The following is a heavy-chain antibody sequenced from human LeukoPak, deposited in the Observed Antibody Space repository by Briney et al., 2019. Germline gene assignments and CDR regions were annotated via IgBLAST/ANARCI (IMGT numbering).Heavy chain of an antibody. CDR1: DDSINNHY. Sequence: PSETLSLTCTVSDDSINNHYWSWIRPPPGKGLEWIGYIYHTGSTNYNPSLKSRVTMSIDTSKSQFSLRLSSVTAADTAVYFCARESGYVTDPDYYYGMDVWGQGATVTVSS. J-gene: IGHJ6*02. D-gene: IGHD5-12*01. CDR3: ARESGYVTDPDYYYGMDV. V-gene: IGHV4-59*11. CDR2: IYHTGST.